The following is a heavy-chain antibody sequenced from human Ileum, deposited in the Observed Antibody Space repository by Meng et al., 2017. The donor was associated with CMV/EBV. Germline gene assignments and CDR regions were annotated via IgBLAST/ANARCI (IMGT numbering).Heavy chain of an antibody. D-gene: IGHD4-23*01. CDR2: TSGSVTRA. CDR1: FTVRDYS. V-gene: IGHV3-23*01. J-gene: IGHJ5*02. Sequence: FTVRDYSISWVRQAPVKELEWVSSTSGSVTRAFYADSVKGRFTISKDNSKNTVSLQMNSLRADETAVYYCAKGVDYSGSSWFDPWGQGTLVTVSS. CDR3: AKGVDYSGSSWFDP.